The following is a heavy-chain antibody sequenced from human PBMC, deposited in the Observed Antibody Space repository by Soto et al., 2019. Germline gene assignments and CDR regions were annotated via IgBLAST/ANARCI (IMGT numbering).Heavy chain of an antibody. J-gene: IGHJ5*02. CDR2: ITGIDGRT. CDR1: GFTFGNYA. Sequence: PGGSLRLSCVGSGFTFGNYAMSWVRQAPGEGLEWVSSITGIDGRTYYADSVKGRFTISRDNPKNTLYLQMNNLRAGDTAMFYCAKDRGPYCSGGICYPPSWFDPWGQGTQVTVSS. V-gene: IGHV3-23*01. D-gene: IGHD2-15*01. CDR3: AKDRGPYCSGGICYPPSWFDP.